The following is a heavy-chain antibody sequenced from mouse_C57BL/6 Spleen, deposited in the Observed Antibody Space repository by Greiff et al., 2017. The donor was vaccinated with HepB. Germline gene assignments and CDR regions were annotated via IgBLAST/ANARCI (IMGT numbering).Heavy chain of an antibody. CDR2: IYPVSGET. Sequence: VQLQQSGAELASPGASVTLSCKASGYTFTDHIMNWVKKRPGQGLEWIGRIYPVSGETNYNQKFMGKATFSVDRSSSTVYMVLNSLASEDPAVYCCALDSSGYGYAMDYWGQGTSVTVSS. CDR3: ALDSSGYGYAMDY. J-gene: IGHJ4*01. V-gene: IGHV1-11*01. CDR1: GYTFTDHI. D-gene: IGHD3-2*02.